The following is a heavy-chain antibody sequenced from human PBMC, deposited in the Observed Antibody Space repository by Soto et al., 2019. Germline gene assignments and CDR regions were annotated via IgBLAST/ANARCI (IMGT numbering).Heavy chain of an antibody. V-gene: IGHV3-74*01. CDR3: ARPGYSNYGPGVDV. D-gene: IGHD4-4*01. Sequence: EVQLVESGGGLVQPGGSLRLSCAASGFTFSVYWMHWVRQAPGKGLVWVSRIDSDGSTTSYADSVKGRFTISRDNAKSTLYLQMTSPRAEDTAVYYCARPGYSNYGPGVDVWGQGTTVTVSS. J-gene: IGHJ6*02. CDR1: GFTFSVYW. CDR2: IDSDGSTT.